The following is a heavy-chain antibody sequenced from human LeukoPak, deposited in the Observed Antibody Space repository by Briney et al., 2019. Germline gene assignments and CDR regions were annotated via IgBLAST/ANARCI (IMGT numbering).Heavy chain of an antibody. J-gene: IGHJ4*02. CDR1: GCFFTSYW. CDR2: IDPSDSYT. V-gene: IGHV5-10-1*01. Sequence: GESLRISCRGAGCFFTSYWISWVRRMPGKGLEWMGRIDPSDSYTNYSPSFQGHVTISADKSISTAYLQWSSLKASDTAMYYCARLSYCGGDCRAPADYWGQGTLVTVSS. D-gene: IGHD2-21*02. CDR3: ARLSYCGGDCRAPADY.